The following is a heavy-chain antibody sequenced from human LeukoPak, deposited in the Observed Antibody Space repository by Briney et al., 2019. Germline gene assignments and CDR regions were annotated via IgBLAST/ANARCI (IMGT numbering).Heavy chain of an antibody. CDR3: ARGSSGGRLAY. J-gene: IGHJ4*02. CDR2: TYYRSKWYN. D-gene: IGHD6-19*01. V-gene: IGHV6-1*01. CDR1: GDSVSSDTAA. Sequence: SQTLSLTCAISGDSVSSDTAAWHWIRQSPSRGLEWLGETYYRSKWYNDYAISVKSRITINPDTSKNQFSLLLSSVTPEDTAVYYCARGSSGGRLAYWGQGTLVTVSS.